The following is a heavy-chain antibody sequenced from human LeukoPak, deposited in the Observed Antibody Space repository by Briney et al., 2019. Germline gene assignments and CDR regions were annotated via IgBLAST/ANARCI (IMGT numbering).Heavy chain of an antibody. CDR3: ARVGGDGSGWSTTDY. CDR2: VNQDGSEK. V-gene: IGHV3-7*01. Sequence: GGSLRLSCVGSGFTFSSYWMSWVRQAPGKGLEWVANVNQDGSEKYDVDSAKGRFTISRDNAKNSLYLQMNSLRVEDTAMYYCARVGGDGSGWSTTDYWGQGTLVTISS. CDR1: GFTFSSYW. J-gene: IGHJ4*02. D-gene: IGHD6-19*01.